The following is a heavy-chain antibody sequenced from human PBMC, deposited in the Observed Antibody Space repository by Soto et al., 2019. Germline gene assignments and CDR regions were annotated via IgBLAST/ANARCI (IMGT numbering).Heavy chain of an antibody. D-gene: IGHD3-9*01. CDR1: GITLSSQA. CDR3: ASSRYFDRSFDY. V-gene: IGHV3-21*01. CDR2: ISSSSTYI. J-gene: IGHJ4*02. Sequence: PGGSLRLSCAASGITLSSQAMNWFRQAPGKGLEWVSSISSSSTYIYYADSVKGRITISRDNAKNSLYLQMNSLRVEDTAVYYCASSRYFDRSFDYWGQGTLVTVSS.